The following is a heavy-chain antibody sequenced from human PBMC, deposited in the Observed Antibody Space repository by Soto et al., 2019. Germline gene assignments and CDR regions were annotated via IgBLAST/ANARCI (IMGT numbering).Heavy chain of an antibody. CDR1: GFTFSSYG. J-gene: IGHJ6*02. V-gene: IGHV3-33*01. CDR2: IWYDGSNK. Sequence: SLRLSCAASGFTFSSYGRHWVRQAPGKGLEWVAVIWYDGSNKYYADSVKGRFTISRDNSKNTLYLQMNSLRAEDTAVYYCARHGGYSYGYTPRYYYYYYGMDVWGQGTTVTVSS. D-gene: IGHD5-18*01. CDR3: ARHGGYSYGYTPRYYYYYYGMDV.